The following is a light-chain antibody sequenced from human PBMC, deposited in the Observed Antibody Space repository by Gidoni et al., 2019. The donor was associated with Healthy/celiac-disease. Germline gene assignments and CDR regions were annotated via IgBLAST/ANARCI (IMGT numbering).Light chain of an antibody. J-gene: IGKJ3*01. Sequence: DIQMTQSPSSLSASVGDRVTITCQASQDISNYLNWYQQKPGKAPKLLIYDASNLETGVPSRCSRGGSGADYTITISSLQPEDIATYYCQQYDNLPYTFGPGTKVEIK. CDR2: DAS. V-gene: IGKV1-33*01. CDR1: QDISNY. CDR3: QQYDNLPYT.